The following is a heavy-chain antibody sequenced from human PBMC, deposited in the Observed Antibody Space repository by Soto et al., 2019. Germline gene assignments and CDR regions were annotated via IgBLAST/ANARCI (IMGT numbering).Heavy chain of an antibody. CDR2: IHPDGGHT. V-gene: IGHV1-46*01. J-gene: IGHJ4*02. CDR3: ARGDNDY. CDR1: GGTFSSYA. Sequence: QVPLVQSGAEVKKPGSSVKVSCKASGGTFSSYAISWVRQAPGQGLEWMGVIHPDGGHTTYSQKFQDRVTMTRDTFTSTIYMELSSLRSEDTAVYYCARGDNDYWGQGTLVTVSS.